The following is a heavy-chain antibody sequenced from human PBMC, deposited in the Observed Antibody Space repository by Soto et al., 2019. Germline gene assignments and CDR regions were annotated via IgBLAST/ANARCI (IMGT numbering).Heavy chain of an antibody. CDR2: FDPEHALI. V-gene: IGHV1-24*01. J-gene: IGHJ4*02. CDR1: GYTLTELS. CDR3: ATPKRGNLDPCYDY. Sequence: ASVKVSCKASGYTLTELSIHWVRQAPGKGLEWMGGFDPEHALIVYAQKFQGRVSMTEDTSTNTAYMDLSSLSSEDTAVYYCATPKRGNLDPCYDYWGQGTLVTVSS. D-gene: IGHD2-15*01.